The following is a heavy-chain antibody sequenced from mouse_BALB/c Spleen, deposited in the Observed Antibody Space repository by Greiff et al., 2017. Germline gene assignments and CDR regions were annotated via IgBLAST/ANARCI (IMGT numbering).Heavy chain of an antibody. J-gene: IGHJ2*01. CDR3: ARGPDLLWLRGGFDY. D-gene: IGHD2-2*01. CDR2: IWAGGST. CDR1: GFSLTSYG. Sequence: QVQLKESGPGLVAPSQSLSITCTVSGFSLTSYGVHWVRQPPGKGLEWLGVIWAGGSTNYNSALMSRLSISKDNSKSQVFLKMNSLQTDDTAMYYCARGPDLLWLRGGFDYWGQGTTLTVSS. V-gene: IGHV2-9*02.